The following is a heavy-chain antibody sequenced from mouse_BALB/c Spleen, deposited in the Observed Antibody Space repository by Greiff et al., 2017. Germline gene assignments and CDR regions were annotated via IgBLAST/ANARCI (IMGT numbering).Heavy chain of an antibody. CDR2: ISYDGSN. Sequence: EVKLQESGPGLVKPSQSLSLTCSVTGYSITSGYYWNWIRQFPGNKLEWMGYISYDGSNNYNPSLKNRISITRDTSKNQFFLKLNSVTTEDTATYYCARGPYGYFDVWGAGTTVTVSS. CDR3: ARGPYGYFDV. V-gene: IGHV3-6*02. J-gene: IGHJ1*01. CDR1: GYSITSGYY.